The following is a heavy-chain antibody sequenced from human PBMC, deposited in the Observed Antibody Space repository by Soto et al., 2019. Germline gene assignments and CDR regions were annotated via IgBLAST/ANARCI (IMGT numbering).Heavy chain of an antibody. CDR3: ARPPYSASYYYFDQ. CDR1: GYSFTSYW. D-gene: IGHD1-26*01. CDR2: IYPGDSDT. Sequence: PGESLKISCKASGYSFTSYWIGWVRQMPRKGLEWMGIIYPGDSDTIYSPSFQGQVTISADKSISTAYLQWNSLKASDTAMYYCARPPYSASYYYFDQWGQGTPVTVSS. V-gene: IGHV5-51*01. J-gene: IGHJ4*02.